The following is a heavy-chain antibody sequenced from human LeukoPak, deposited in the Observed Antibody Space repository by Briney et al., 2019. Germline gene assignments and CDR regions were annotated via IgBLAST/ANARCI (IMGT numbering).Heavy chain of an antibody. V-gene: IGHV4-59*04. CDR2: IFYSGGT. J-gene: IGHJ3*02. Sequence: PSETLSLTCTVSGGSISSYCWSWIRQPPGKGLEWIGNIFYSGGTYYSPSLTSRVTISLDTSRNQFSLKLNSVTAADTAVYYCAKSNGYGLVDIWGQGTMVTVSS. D-gene: IGHD3-10*01. CDR3: AKSNGYGLVDI. CDR1: GGSISSYC.